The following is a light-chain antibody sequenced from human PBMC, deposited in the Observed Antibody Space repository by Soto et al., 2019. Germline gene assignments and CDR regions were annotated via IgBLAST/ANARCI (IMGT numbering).Light chain of an antibody. CDR3: ATWDDTLNGYV. CDR2: TTN. V-gene: IGLV1-44*01. CDR1: SSNIGSNT. J-gene: IGLJ1*01. Sequence: QSVLTQPPSASGTPGQRVTISCSGSSSNIGSNTINWYLQLPGTAPKLLIYTTNQWPSGVPDRFSGSKSGTSASLAISGLQSEDEADYYCATWDDTLNGYVFGTGTKLTVL.